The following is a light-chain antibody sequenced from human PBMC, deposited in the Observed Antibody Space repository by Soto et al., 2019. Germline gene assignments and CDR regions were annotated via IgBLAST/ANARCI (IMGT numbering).Light chain of an antibody. Sequence: EIVLTQSPATLSLSPGERATLSCRASQSSGSNLTWYQQRAGQAPRLLIYDTSNRATDVPARFSGSGSGTDFTPTSSSLEPEVFANYFRQQLNNWLLTFGGGTKVEIK. J-gene: IGKJ4*01. CDR2: DTS. CDR3: QQLNNWLLT. V-gene: IGKV3-11*01. CDR1: QSSGSN.